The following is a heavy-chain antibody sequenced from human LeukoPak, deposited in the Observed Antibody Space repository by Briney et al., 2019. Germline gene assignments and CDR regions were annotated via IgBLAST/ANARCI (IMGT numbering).Heavy chain of an antibody. J-gene: IGHJ4*02. V-gene: IGHV3-23*01. D-gene: IGHD3-22*01. Sequence: GGSLLLSCAASGFTFHTYAMNWVRQAPGKGLEWVSGISGSGSSTHYADSVKGRFTISRDNSKNTLYLQMNNLRADDTAVYRCAKGHYYDSSGYYLFDYWGQGTLVTVSS. CDR1: GFTFHTYA. CDR2: ISGSGSST. CDR3: AKGHYYDSSGYYLFDY.